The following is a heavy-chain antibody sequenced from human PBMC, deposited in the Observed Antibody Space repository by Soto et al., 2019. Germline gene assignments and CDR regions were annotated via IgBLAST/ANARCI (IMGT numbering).Heavy chain of an antibody. Sequence: PSETLSLTCTVSGGSVTSSSYYWGGIRQAPGKGLEWIGSVYSGGRSYSKSSVKSRVTISVDTSKNQFSLNLNSVTTSDTAVYFCVRQRPPLITHPYFDYWGPGALVPVS. CDR2: VYSGGRS. V-gene: IGHV4-39*01. J-gene: IGHJ4*02. D-gene: IGHD1-20*01. CDR1: GGSVTSSSYY. CDR3: VRQRPPLITHPYFDY.